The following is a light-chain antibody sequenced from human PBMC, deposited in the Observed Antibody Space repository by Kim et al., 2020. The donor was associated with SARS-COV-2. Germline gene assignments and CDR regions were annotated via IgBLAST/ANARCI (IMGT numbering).Light chain of an antibody. CDR2: QAS. CDR1: KLGDKY. CDR3: QAWDSSTWV. J-gene: IGLJ3*02. V-gene: IGLV3-1*01. Sequence: VSPRQTASITCSGEKLGDKYACWYQQKPGQSPVLVIYQASKRPSRIPERFSGSNSGNTATLTIGGTQAMDEADYYCQAWDSSTWVFGGGTQLTVL.